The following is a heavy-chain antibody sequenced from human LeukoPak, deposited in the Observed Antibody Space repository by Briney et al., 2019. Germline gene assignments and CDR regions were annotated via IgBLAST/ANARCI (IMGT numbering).Heavy chain of an antibody. D-gene: IGHD3-9*01. CDR3: ARGPPRILRYFDWLSNQANEFDY. J-gene: IGHJ4*02. CDR1: GGTFSSYA. CDR2: IIPIFGTA. V-gene: IGHV1-69*01. Sequence: GASVKVSCKASGGTFSSYAISWVRQAPGQGLEWMGGIIPIFGTANYAQKFQGRVTITADESTSTAYMELSSLRSEDTAVYYCARGPPRILRYFDWLSNQANEFDYWGQGTLVTVSS.